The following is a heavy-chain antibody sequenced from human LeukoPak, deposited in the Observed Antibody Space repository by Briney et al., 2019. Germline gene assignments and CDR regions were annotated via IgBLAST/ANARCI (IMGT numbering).Heavy chain of an antibody. CDR2: IYYGRTT. CDR3: AREVSSSWSGYYFYYMDV. J-gene: IGHJ6*03. D-gene: IGHD6-13*01. V-gene: IGHV4-39*07. CDR1: GGSITSENYY. Sequence: SETLSLTCTVSGGSITSENYYWGWIRQPPGKGLEYIGSIYYGRTTYYNPSLESRVTISLDTSKNQFSLKLTSVTAADTAVYYCAREVSSSWSGYYFYYMDVWGKGTTVTVSS.